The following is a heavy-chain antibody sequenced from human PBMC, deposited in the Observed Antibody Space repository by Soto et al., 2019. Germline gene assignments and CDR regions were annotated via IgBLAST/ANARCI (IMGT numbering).Heavy chain of an antibody. V-gene: IGHV3-53*01. D-gene: IGHD2-21*02. J-gene: IGHJ4*02. Sequence: EVQVVESGGGLTQPGGSLRLSCAVSGFTVTNNHVTWVRQSTGKGLECVSVIWNNGRTCYADSVKGRFTISRDNSKNTVYLQMKSLRAEDTAMYYCTGFGGNSVWGQGTLVTVSS. CDR1: GFTVTNNH. CDR2: IWNNGRT. CDR3: TGFGGNSV.